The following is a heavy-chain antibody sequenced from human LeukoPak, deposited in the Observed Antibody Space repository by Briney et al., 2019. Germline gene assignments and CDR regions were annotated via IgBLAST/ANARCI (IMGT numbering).Heavy chain of an antibody. CDR3: ARESLGWTVDY. D-gene: IGHD6-19*01. J-gene: IGHJ4*02. CDR1: GFTFSSYW. CDR2: IKQDGSEK. V-gene: IGHV3-7*01. Sequence: GGSLRLSCAASGFTFSSYWMSWVRQAPGKGLEWVANIKQDGSEKYYVDSVKGRFTISRDNAENSLYLQMNSLRAEDTAVYYCARESLGWTVDYWGQGTLVTVSS.